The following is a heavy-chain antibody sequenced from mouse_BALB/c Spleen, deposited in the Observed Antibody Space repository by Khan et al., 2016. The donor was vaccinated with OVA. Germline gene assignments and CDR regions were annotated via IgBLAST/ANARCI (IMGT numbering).Heavy chain of an antibody. Sequence: QVQLQQSGAELVKPGASVKLSCKASGYTFTSYWMHWVKQRPGQGLEWIGEINPSNGRTNYNEKFKSKATLTVDKSSNTAYMQLNSLTSEDSAVVYCVSYPYYRYDECYNFMDYWGQGTSVTVSS. CDR1: GYTFTSYW. D-gene: IGHD2-14*01. CDR2: INPSNGRT. J-gene: IGHJ4*01. CDR3: VSYPYYRYDECYNFMDY. V-gene: IGHV1S81*02.